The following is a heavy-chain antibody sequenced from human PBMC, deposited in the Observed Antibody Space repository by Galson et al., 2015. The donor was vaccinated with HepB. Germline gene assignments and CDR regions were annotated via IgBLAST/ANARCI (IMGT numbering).Heavy chain of an antibody. CDR1: GYSFANYW. CDR2: IYPSDSDT. CDR3: ARNGGYDFNYFFYSDV. V-gene: IGHV5-51*03. J-gene: IGHJ6*03. Sequence: QSGAEVKRPGESLKISCKGSGYSFANYWIGWVRQMPGKGLEWMGIIYPSDSDTRYTPSFEGQVTISADKSLSTVYLQWSSLKASDTAIYYCARNGGYDFNYFFYSDVGGEGTTVTVSS. D-gene: IGHD5-12*01.